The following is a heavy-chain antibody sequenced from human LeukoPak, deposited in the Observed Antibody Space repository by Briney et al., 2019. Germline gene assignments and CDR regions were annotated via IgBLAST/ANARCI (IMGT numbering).Heavy chain of an antibody. V-gene: IGHV3-21*01. J-gene: IGHJ4*02. Sequence: GGSLRLSCAASGFTFSSYSMNWVRQAPGKGLEWVSSISSSSLYIYYADSVKGRFTISRDNAKNSLYLQMNSLRADDTAVYYCARALRPIQYYFDYWGQGTLVTVSS. CDR1: GFTFSSYS. CDR2: ISSSSLYI. CDR3: ARALRPIQYYFDY.